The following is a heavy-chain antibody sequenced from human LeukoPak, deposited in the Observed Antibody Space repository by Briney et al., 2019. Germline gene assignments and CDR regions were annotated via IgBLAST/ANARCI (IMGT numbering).Heavy chain of an antibody. CDR3: TTVSHFYL. Sequence: GGYLRLSCATSGFSFSDAWLSWVRQAPGKGLEWVGRIKYDGTTDYAAPVKGRFTISRDVSKATLYLQMNSLKTDDTAIYYCTTVSHFYLGGQGTLVTVSS. D-gene: IGHD2/OR15-2a*01. CDR1: GFSFSDAW. CDR2: IKYDGTT. J-gene: IGHJ4*02. V-gene: IGHV3-15*01.